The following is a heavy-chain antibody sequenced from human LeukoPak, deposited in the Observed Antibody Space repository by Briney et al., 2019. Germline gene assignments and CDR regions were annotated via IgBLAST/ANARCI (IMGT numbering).Heavy chain of an antibody. CDR2: IYYSGRS. D-gene: IGHD4-23*01. V-gene: IGHV4-30-2*01. J-gene: IGHJ3*02. CDR1: GGSIMVAAYT. Sequence: PSETLSLTCTVSGGSIMVAAYTWGWIRQPPGKGLEWIGYIYYSGRSYYNPSLKSRVTISLDRSKNQFSLRLSSVTAADTAVYFCARGYGDISGAFDIWGQGTLVTVSS. CDR3: ARGYGDISGAFDI.